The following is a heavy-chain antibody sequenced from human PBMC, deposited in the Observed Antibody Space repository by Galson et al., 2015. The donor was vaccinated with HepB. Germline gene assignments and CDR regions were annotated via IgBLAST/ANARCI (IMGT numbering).Heavy chain of an antibody. CDR1: GFTFSSYS. Sequence: SLRLSCAASGFTFSSYSMNWVRQAPGKGLEWVSSISSSSSYIYYADSVKGRFTISRDNAKNSLYLQMNSLRAEDTAVYYCARDLRWLQLRHFDYWGQGTLVTVSS. CDR2: ISSSSSYI. D-gene: IGHD5-24*01. CDR3: ARDLRWLQLRHFDY. J-gene: IGHJ4*02. V-gene: IGHV3-21*01.